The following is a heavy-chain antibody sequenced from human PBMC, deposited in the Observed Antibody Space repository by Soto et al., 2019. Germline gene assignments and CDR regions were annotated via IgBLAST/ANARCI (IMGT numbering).Heavy chain of an antibody. D-gene: IGHD1-7*01. Sequence: SETLSLTCTVSGGSIRGYYWSWIRQTPGKGLEWIGYIYYTGSTNYNPSLKSRVTIPTDTSKNQFSLKLSSVTAADTAVYYCARRGLGLNWFDPWGQGTLVTVSS. J-gene: IGHJ5*02. CDR1: GGSIRGYY. CDR3: ARRGLGLNWFDP. V-gene: IGHV4-59*08. CDR2: IYYTGST.